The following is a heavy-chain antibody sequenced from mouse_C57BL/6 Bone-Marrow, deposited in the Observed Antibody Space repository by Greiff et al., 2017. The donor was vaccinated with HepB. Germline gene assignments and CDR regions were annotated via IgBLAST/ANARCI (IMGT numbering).Heavy chain of an antibody. CDR2: ISNGGGST. CDR3: ARRTVVASYWYFDV. V-gene: IGHV5-12*01. D-gene: IGHD1-1*01. J-gene: IGHJ1*03. Sequence: EVQRVESGGGLVQPGGSLKLSCAASGFTFSDYYMYWVRQTPEKRLEWVAYISNGGGSTYYPDTVKGRFTISRDNAKNTLYRQMSRLKSEDPAMYYCARRTVVASYWYFDVWGTGTTVTVSS. CDR1: GFTFSDYY.